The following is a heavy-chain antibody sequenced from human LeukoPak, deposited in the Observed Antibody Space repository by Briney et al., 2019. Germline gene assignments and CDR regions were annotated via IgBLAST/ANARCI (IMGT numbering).Heavy chain of an antibody. CDR3: ARATDSSGYYYVDAFDI. J-gene: IGHJ3*02. V-gene: IGHV4-59*01. Sequence: SETLSLTCTVSGGSISNYYWSWIRQPPGRGLEWIGYIYYSGSTNYNPSLKSRVTISVDTSKNQFSLKLSSVTAADTAVYYCARATDSSGYYYVDAFDIWGQGTMVTVSS. D-gene: IGHD3-22*01. CDR2: IYYSGST. CDR1: GGSISNYY.